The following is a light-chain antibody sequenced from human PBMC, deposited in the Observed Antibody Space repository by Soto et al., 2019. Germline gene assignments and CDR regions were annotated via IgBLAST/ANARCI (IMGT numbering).Light chain of an antibody. CDR2: GAS. CDR1: QSVDIN. V-gene: IGKV3-15*01. J-gene: IGKJ1*01. Sequence: EIVLTQSPATLSVSPGERVTLSCRASQSVDINLAWYQQTPGKATRLIIYGASTRATDMPGRFSGRGSGTEFTLTISSLQSEDFAVYYCQQYRNWPRTFGQGTKVDIK. CDR3: QQYRNWPRT.